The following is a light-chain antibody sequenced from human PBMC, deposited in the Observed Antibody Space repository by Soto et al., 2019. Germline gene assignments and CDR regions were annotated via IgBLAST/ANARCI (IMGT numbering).Light chain of an antibody. J-gene: IGLJ2*01. CDR1: SSNIGAGYA. CDR3: QSYDNSHDWDLV. Sequence: QSVLTQPPSVSGAPGQRVTISCTGSSSNIGAGYAVHWYQQLPGTAPKLLISDNNNRPSGVPDRFSGSKSGTSASLANTGLQAEDEADYYCQSYDNSHDWDLVFGGGTKVTVL. CDR2: DNN. V-gene: IGLV1-40*01.